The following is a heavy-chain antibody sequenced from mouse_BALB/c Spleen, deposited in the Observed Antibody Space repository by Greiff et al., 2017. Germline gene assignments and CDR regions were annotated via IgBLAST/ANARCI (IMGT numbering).Heavy chain of an antibody. CDR2: INPGSGGT. V-gene: IGHV1-54*01. J-gene: IGHJ3*01. D-gene: IGHD2-3*01. CDR1: GYAFTNYL. CDR3: ARRSFDGYYFFAY. Sequence: QVQLQQSGAELVRPGTSVKVSCKASGYAFTNYLIEWVKQRPGQGLEWIGVINPGSGGTNYNEKFKGKATLTADKSSSTAYMHLNSLTSDDSAVYVCARRSFDGYYFFAYWGQGTLVTVSA.